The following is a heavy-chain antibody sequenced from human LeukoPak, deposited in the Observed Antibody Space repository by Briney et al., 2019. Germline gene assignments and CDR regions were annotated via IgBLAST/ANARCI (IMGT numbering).Heavy chain of an antibody. J-gene: IGHJ3*02. CDR2: IYSGGST. Sequence: GGSLRLSCAASGFTFSDYYMSWVRQAPGKGLEWVSVIYSGGSTYYADSVKGRFTISRDNSKNTLYLQMNSLRAEDTAVYYCARSPFIILTGYPDAFDIWGQGTMVTVSS. CDR3: ARSPFIILTGYPDAFDI. CDR1: GFTFSDYY. D-gene: IGHD3-9*01. V-gene: IGHV3-53*01.